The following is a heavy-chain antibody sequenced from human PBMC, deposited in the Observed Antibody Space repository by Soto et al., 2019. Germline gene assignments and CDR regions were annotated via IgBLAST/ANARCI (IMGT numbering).Heavy chain of an antibody. Sequence: GESLKISCKGSGYSFAGYWITWVRQKPGKGLEWMGRIDPSDSQTYYSPSFRGHVTISVTKSITTVFLQWSSLRASDTAMYYCASQIYDSDTGPNFQYYFDSWGQGAPVTVSS. J-gene: IGHJ4*02. V-gene: IGHV5-10-1*01. CDR2: IDPSDSQT. D-gene: IGHD3-22*01. CDR3: ASQIYDSDTGPNFQYYFDS. CDR1: GYSFAGYW.